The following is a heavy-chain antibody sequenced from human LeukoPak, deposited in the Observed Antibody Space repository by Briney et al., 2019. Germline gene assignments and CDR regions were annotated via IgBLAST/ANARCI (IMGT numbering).Heavy chain of an antibody. Sequence: ASETLSLTCSVSGGSIGSGVYYWSWIRQPTGKGLDWIGYTSYSGSTYYNPSLKSRVIISVDTSKNQFSLKLSSVTAADTAVYYCARINWSGYYTASFDYWGQGTLVTVSS. D-gene: IGHD3-3*01. V-gene: IGHV4-30-4*08. CDR3: ARINWSGYYTASFDY. CDR1: GGSIGSGVYY. J-gene: IGHJ4*02. CDR2: TSYSGST.